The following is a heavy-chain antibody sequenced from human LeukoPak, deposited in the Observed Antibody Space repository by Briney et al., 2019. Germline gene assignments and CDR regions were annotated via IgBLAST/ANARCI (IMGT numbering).Heavy chain of an antibody. CDR3: ARVGVVPAAMVYYYYGMDV. Sequence: PGGSLRLSCAASGFTFSSYWMHWVRQAPGKGLVWVSRINSDGSSTSYADSVKGRFTISRDNAKNTLYLQMNSLRAEDTAVYYCARVGVVPAAMVYYYYGMDVWGQGTTVTVSS. D-gene: IGHD2-2*01. CDR1: GFTFSSYW. J-gene: IGHJ6*02. V-gene: IGHV3-74*01. CDR2: INSDGSST.